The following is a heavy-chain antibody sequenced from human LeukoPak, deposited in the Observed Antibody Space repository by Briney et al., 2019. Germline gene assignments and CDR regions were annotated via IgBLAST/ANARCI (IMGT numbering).Heavy chain of an antibody. CDR3: ARDRRRCSSTSCYFTRDGMDV. CDR2: IYYSGNT. CDR1: GGSISSGDYY. Sequence: PSETLSLTCTVSGGSISSGDYYWSWIRQPPGKGLEWIGYIYYSGNTYYNPSLKSRVTISVDTSKNQFSLKLSSVTAADTAVYYCARDRRRCSSTSCYFTRDGMDVWGQGTTVTVSS. V-gene: IGHV4-30-4*01. D-gene: IGHD2-2*01. J-gene: IGHJ6*02.